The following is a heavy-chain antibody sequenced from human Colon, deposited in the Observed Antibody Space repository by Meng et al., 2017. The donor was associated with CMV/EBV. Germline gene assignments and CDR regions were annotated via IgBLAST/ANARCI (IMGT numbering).Heavy chain of an antibody. V-gene: IGHV3-11*04. Sequence: GESLKISCTASGFTFSDYYMSWIRQAPGKGLEWISYISSSGSTIYYADSVKGRFTMSRDNAKNSLYLQMNSLRVEDTAVYYCARGNPLVAYCVPETLFTVSS. CDR3: ARGNPLVAY. J-gene: IGHJ4*02. CDR1: GFTFSDYY. CDR2: ISSSGSTI.